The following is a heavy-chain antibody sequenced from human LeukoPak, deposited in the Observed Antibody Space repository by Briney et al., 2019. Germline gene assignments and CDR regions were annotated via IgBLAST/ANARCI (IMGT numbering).Heavy chain of an antibody. CDR3: AKDGLVVVPAAPLGWFDP. V-gene: IGHV3-30*02. D-gene: IGHD2-2*01. CDR2: IRYDGSNK. Sequence: GGSLRLSCAASGFTFSSYGMHWVRQAPGKGLAWVAFIRYDGSNKYYADSVKGRFTISRDNSKNTLYLQMNSLRAEDTAVYYCAKDGLVVVPAAPLGWFDPWGQETLVTVPS. CDR1: GFTFSSYG. J-gene: IGHJ5*02.